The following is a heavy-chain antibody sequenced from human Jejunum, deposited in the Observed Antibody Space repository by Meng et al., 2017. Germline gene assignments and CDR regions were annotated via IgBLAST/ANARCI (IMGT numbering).Heavy chain of an antibody. CDR1: GESVSSNIGS. Sequence: SETLSLTCVIFGESVSSNIGSWNWIRQSPSRGLEWLGRTYYRSKWHYEYGISVKSRIAINPDTAKNQFSLQMNSMTAEDTAVYYCAKERSPGGYDYWGQGTLVTVSS. J-gene: IGHJ4*02. CDR3: AKERSPGGYDY. CDR2: TYYRSKWHY. D-gene: IGHD3-22*01. V-gene: IGHV6-1*01.